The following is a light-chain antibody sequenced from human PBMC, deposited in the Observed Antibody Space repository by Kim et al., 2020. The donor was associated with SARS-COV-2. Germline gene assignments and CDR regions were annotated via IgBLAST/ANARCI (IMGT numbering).Light chain of an antibody. CDR1: SLRNYY. CDR3: QSRDSAGKVI. Sequence: SSELTQDPAVSVALGQTVRITCQGDSLRNYYATWYQEKPRQAPMLVMYGRNNRPSGIPDRFSGSTSGSTASLTISGAQAEDEADYYCQSRDSAGKVIFGEATKVTVL. V-gene: IGLV3-19*01. CDR2: GRN. J-gene: IGLJ2*01.